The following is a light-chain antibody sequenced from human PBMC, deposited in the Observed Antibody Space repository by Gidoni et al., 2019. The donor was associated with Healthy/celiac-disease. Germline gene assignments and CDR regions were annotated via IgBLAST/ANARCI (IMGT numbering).Light chain of an antibody. CDR3: QAWDSSTGG. CDR1: KLGDKY. CDR2: QDS. V-gene: IGLV3-1*01. J-gene: IGLJ2*01. Sequence: SYELTQPPSVSVSPGQTASITCSGDKLGDKYACWYQQKPGQSPVLVIYQDSKRPSGIPERFSGSNSGNTATLTISGTQAMDEADYYCQAWDSSTGGFGGGTKLTV.